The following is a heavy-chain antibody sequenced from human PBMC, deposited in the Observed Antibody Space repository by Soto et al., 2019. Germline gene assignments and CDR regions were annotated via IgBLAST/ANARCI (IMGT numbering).Heavy chain of an antibody. V-gene: IGHV4-4*07. J-gene: IGHJ5*02. CDR2: IYASGST. D-gene: IGHD2-21*01. Sequence: SETLSLTCNVSDDSLSTFYWSWIRQPAGKGLEWIGRIYASGSTNYNPSLKGRVTMSVDTSKKQFPLKMISVTAADTAVYYCARSAIPRGGWFRPWGQGVLVTVSS. CDR3: ARSAIPRGGWFRP. CDR1: DDSLSTFY.